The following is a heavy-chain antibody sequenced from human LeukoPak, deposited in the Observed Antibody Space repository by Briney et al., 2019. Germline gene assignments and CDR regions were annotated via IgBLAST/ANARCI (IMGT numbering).Heavy chain of an antibody. V-gene: IGHV4-39*01. D-gene: IGHD3-10*01. J-gene: IGHJ4*02. CDR1: GGSISSGGYS. Sequence: SETLSLTCTVSGGSISSGGYSWGWIRQPPGKGLEWIGSIYYSGSTYYNPSLKSRVTISVDTSKNQFSLKLSSVTAADTAVYYCARHGSRGITMVRGALNFDYWGQGTLVTVSS. CDR3: ARHGSRGITMVRGALNFDY. CDR2: IYYSGST.